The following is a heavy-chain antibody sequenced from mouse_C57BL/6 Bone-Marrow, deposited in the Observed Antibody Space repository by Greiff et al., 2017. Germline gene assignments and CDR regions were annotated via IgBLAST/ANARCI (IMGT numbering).Heavy chain of an antibody. V-gene: IGHV1-12*01. J-gene: IGHJ3*01. CDR1: GYPFTSYN. CDR2: IYPGNGAT. Sequence: VQLQQSGAELVRPGASVTMSCKASGYPFTSYNMHWVKPTPRQGLAWIGSIYPGNGATSYNQQFTGKAPLTVSHSSSTAYMQRSSLTSEDSAVYFWARSGLGGSSYVGFAYWGQGTLVTVSA. CDR3: ARSGLGGSSYVGFAY. D-gene: IGHD1-1*01.